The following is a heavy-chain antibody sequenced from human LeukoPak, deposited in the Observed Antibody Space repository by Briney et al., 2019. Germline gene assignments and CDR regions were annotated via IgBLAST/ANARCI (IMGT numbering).Heavy chain of an antibody. D-gene: IGHD3-22*01. CDR3: ATTDKNSVVTFDY. CDR1: GYTFTGYI. V-gene: IGHV1-69*02. J-gene: IGHJ4*02. CDR2: IIPILGIA. Sequence: ASVKVSCKASGYTFTGYIMHWVRQAPGQGLEWMGRIIPILGIANYAQKFQGRVTITADKSTSTAYMELSSLRSEDTAVYYRATTDKNSVVTFDYWGQGTLVTVSS.